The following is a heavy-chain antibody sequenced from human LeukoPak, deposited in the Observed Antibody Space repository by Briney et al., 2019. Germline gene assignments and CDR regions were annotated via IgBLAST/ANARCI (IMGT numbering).Heavy chain of an antibody. CDR2: IRYDGTNR. CDR1: GFTFSSCG. V-gene: IGHV3-30*02. Sequence: PGGSLRLSCAASGFTFSSCGMHWVRQAPGKGLEWVAFIRYDGTNRYYADSVKGRFTISRDNSKNTLYLQMNSLRAEDTAVYYCANDYGDAPVFDIWGQGTMVTVSS. J-gene: IGHJ3*02. CDR3: ANDYGDAPVFDI. D-gene: IGHD4-17*01.